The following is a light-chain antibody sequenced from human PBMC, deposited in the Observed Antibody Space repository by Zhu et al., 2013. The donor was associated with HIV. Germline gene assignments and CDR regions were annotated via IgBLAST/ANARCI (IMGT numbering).Light chain of an antibody. J-gene: IGLJ2*01. V-gene: IGLV1-51*01. Sequence: QSVLTQPPSVSAAPGQKVTISCSGTTSNIGNNFVSWYQQFPGTAPELLIYDNYKRPSAIPDRFSGSKSGTSATLVITGLQTGDEANYYCGAWDTTLSVVLFGGGTQLTVL. CDR3: GAWDTTLSVVL. CDR2: DNY. CDR1: TSNIGNNF.